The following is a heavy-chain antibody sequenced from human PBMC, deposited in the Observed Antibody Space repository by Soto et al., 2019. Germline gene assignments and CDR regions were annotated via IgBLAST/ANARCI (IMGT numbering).Heavy chain of an antibody. D-gene: IGHD6-19*01. CDR3: ARKRVRIAVAAVPSFDP. J-gene: IGHJ5*02. Sequence: QVQLQQWGAELLKPSETLSLTCAVYGGSFSGYYWSWIRQPPGKGLEWIGEINHSGSTNYNPSLKSRVTISVDTSKNQFSLKLSSVTAADTAVYYCARKRVRIAVAAVPSFDPWGQGTLVTVSS. V-gene: IGHV4-34*01. CDR2: INHSGST. CDR1: GGSFSGYY.